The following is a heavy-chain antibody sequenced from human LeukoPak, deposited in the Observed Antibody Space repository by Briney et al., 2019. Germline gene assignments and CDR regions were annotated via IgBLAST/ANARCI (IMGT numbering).Heavy chain of an antibody. CDR2: ISWNSGSI. Sequence: GRSLRLSCAASGFTFDDYAMHWVRQAPGKGLEWASGISWNSGSIGYADSVKGRFTISRDNAKNSLYLQMNSLRAEDMALYYCAKARNYDILTPFFDYWGQGTLVTVSS. CDR3: AKARNYDILTPFFDY. V-gene: IGHV3-9*03. J-gene: IGHJ4*02. D-gene: IGHD3-9*01. CDR1: GFTFDDYA.